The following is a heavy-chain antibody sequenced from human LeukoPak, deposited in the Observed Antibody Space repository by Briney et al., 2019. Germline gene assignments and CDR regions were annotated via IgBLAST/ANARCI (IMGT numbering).Heavy chain of an antibody. V-gene: IGHV4-59*11. CDR1: GGSISGHY. CDR2: IHSSGST. CDR3: ARGGWSLDF. D-gene: IGHD6-19*01. J-gene: IGHJ3*01. Sequence: SETLSLTCTVSGGSISGHYWSWIRQPPGKRLEWIGYIHSSGSTDYNPSLRSRLTMSVDTSKNQFSLKLDSATAADTALYYCARGGWSLDFWGQGTMVTVSS.